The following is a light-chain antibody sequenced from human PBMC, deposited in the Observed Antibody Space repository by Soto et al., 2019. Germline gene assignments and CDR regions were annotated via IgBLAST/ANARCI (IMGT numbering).Light chain of an antibody. Sequence: EIVMTQSPAPMSVSPGETATLSCRASESVGSNLAWYQQKPGQSPSLLIHGASTRATGIPARFSGSGSGTEFSLRISSLKPEYFAVYHCQQYNDWSPGALGQGTKLEIK. V-gene: IGKV3-15*01. J-gene: IGKJ2*01. CDR2: GAS. CDR1: ESVGSN. CDR3: QQYNDWSPGA.